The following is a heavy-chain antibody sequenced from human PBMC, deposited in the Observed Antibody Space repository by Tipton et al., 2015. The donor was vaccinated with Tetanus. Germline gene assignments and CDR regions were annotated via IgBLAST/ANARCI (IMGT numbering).Heavy chain of an antibody. D-gene: IGHD2-2*02. V-gene: IGHV1-18*01. CDR1: GYTFTSYG. J-gene: IGHJ6*02. CDR2: ISAYNGNT. CDR3: ARSPGGYCSSTSCYTSPYYGMDV. Sequence: QSGAEVKKPGASVKVSCKASGYTFTSYGISWVRQAPGQGLEWMGWISAYNGNTNHAQKLQGRVTMTTDTSTSTAYMELRSLRSDDTAVYYCARSPGGYCSSTSCYTSPYYGMDVWGQGTTVTVSS.